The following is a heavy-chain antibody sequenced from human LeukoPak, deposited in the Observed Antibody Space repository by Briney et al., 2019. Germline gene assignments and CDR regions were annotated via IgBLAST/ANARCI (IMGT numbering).Heavy chain of an antibody. CDR3: ARDDGDYAFDY. D-gene: IGHD4-17*01. J-gene: IGHJ4*02. Sequence: WVSRISSDGTNTNYADSVRGRFTISRDNAKNTLSLQLNSLRAEDTAVYYCARDDGDYAFDYWGQGTLVTVSS. V-gene: IGHV3-74*01. CDR2: ISSDGTNT.